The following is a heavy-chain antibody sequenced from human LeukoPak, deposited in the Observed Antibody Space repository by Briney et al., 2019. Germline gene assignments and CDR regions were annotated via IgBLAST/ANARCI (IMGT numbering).Heavy chain of an antibody. CDR3: ARDYDFWSGYYSPTRGYFGY. D-gene: IGHD3-3*01. CDR2: ILYVASNK. J-gene: IGHJ4*02. V-gene: IGHV3-30*02. Sequence: PGGSLRLSCAASGFTFSGSGMHWVRQAPGKGLEWGAFILYVASNKDYTDHVKGRVTISRDNSKNTLDLQMDSLRAEDTAVYYCARDYDFWSGYYSPTRGYFGYWGQGTLVTVSS. CDR1: GFTFSGSG.